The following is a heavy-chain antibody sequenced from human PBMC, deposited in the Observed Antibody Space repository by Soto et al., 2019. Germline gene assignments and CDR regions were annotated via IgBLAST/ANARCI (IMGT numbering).Heavy chain of an antibody. D-gene: IGHD2-15*01. J-gene: IGHJ6*02. CDR3: ARELAATYCSGGSCSQYYYYYYGMDV. CDR1: GGTFSSYA. CDR2: IIPIFGTA. Sequence: SVKVSCKASGGTFSSYAISWVRQAPGQGLEWMGGIIPIFGTANYAQKFQGRVTITADESTSTAYMELSSLRSEDTSVYYCARELAATYCSGGSCSQYYYYYYGMDVWGQGTTVTVSS. V-gene: IGHV1-69*13.